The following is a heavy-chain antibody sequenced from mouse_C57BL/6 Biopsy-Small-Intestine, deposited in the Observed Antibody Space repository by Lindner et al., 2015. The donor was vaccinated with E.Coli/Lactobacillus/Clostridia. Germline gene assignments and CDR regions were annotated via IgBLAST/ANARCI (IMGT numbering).Heavy chain of an antibody. CDR2: INPNSGAT. Sequence: SVKVSCKTSGYTFINYYLHWVRQAPEQGLQWVGWINPNSGATNYAQVFEGRVTMTRDKSISTAYMELTSLTSDDTAVYFCARGISTNPVNSFDIWGQGTMVHVSS. CDR3: ARGISTNPVNSFDI. J-gene: IGHJ3*01. V-gene: IGHV1-84*02. D-gene: IGHD2-12*01. CDR1: GYTFINYY.